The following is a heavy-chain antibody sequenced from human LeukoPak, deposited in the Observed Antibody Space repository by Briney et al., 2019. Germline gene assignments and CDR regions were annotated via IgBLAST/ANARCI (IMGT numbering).Heavy chain of an antibody. CDR3: AKDGRSYCSSTSCFLYYFDY. D-gene: IGHD2-2*01. CDR2: ISSSSSYI. J-gene: IGHJ4*02. CDR1: GFTFSSYS. V-gene: IGHV3-21*01. Sequence: PGGSLRLSCAASGFTFSSYSMNWVRQAPGKGLEWVSSISSSSSYIYYADSVKGRFTISRDNSKNTLYLQMNSLRAEDTAVYYCAKDGRSYCSSTSCFLYYFDYWGQGTLVTVSS.